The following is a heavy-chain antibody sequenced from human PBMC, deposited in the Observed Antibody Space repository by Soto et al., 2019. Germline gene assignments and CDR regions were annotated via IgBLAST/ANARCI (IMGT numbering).Heavy chain of an antibody. CDR3: AREKSYYYGSGSYYNPRVGMDV. CDR2: IKQDGSEK. CDR1: GFTFSSYW. D-gene: IGHD3-10*01. V-gene: IGHV3-7*04. J-gene: IGHJ6*02. Sequence: PGGSLRLSCAASGFTFSSYWMSWVRQAPGKGQEWVANIKQDGSEKYYVDSVKGRFTISRDNAKNSLYLQMNSLRAEDTAVYYCAREKSYYYGSGSYYNPRVGMDVWGQGTTVTVSS.